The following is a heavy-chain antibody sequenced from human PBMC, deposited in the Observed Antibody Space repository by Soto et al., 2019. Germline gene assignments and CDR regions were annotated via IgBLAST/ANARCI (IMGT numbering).Heavy chain of an antibody. CDR3: ARDVGNGYGYGYGY. CDR1: GYTFTTYG. J-gene: IGHJ4*02. Sequence: QVQLVQSGAEVKKPGASVTVSCKVSGYTFTTYGVSWVRQAPGQGLEWMGWISTSNGDTNYAQKLQGRVTMTTDTSTNTAYMEVRSLRSHDTAVYFCARDVGNGYGYGYGYWGQGTLVTVSS. V-gene: IGHV1-18*01. CDR2: ISTSNGDT. D-gene: IGHD5-18*01.